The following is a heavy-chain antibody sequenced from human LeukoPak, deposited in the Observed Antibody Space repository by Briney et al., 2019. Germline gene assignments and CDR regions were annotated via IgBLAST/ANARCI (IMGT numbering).Heavy chain of an antibody. J-gene: IGHJ6*03. CDR1: GGSISSSSYY. CDR3: AGGPYYYSMDV. Sequence: SETLSLTCIVTGGSISSSSYYWGWIRQPPGKGLEWIGYIYYSGSTNYNPSLKSRVTISVDTSKNQFSLKLSSVTAADTAVYYCAGGPYYYSMDVWGKGTTVTVSS. V-gene: IGHV4-61*05. CDR2: IYYSGST.